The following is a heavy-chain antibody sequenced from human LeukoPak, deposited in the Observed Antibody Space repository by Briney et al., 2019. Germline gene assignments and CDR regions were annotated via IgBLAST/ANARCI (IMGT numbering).Heavy chain of an antibody. CDR3: ARGAEYSSGWYDRRDY. D-gene: IGHD6-19*01. CDR2: MNPNSGNT. V-gene: IGHV1-8*01. J-gene: IGHJ4*02. CDR1: GYTFTSYD. Sequence: GASVKVSCKASGYTFTSYDINWVRPATGQGLEWMGWMNPNSGNTGYAQKFQGRVTMTRNTSISTAYMELSSLRSEDTAVYYCARGAEYSSGWYDRRDYWGQGTLVTVSS.